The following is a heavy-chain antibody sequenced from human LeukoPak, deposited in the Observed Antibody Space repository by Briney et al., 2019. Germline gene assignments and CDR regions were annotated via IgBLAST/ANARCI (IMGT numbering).Heavy chain of an antibody. Sequence: AASVKVSCKASGYTFTSYAMHWARQAPGQRLERMGWINAGNGNTKYSQKFQGRVTITRDTSASTAYMELSSLRSEDTAVYYCARDHNYYGSGSYWVWFDPWGQGTLVTVSS. D-gene: IGHD3-10*01. J-gene: IGHJ5*02. CDR3: ARDHNYYGSGSYWVWFDP. CDR2: INAGNGNT. V-gene: IGHV1-3*01. CDR1: GYTFTSYA.